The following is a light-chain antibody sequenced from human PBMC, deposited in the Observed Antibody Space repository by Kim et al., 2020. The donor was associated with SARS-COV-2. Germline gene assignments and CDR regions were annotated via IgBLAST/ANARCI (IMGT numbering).Light chain of an antibody. Sequence: SYELTQPPSVSVSPGQTASITCSGDKLGDKYACWYQQKPGQSPVLVIYQDSKRPSGIPERFSGSNSGNTATLTISGTQAMDEADYYCQAWDSSTHVVFAG. CDR3: QAWDSSTHVV. J-gene: IGLJ2*01. CDR1: KLGDKY. CDR2: QDS. V-gene: IGLV3-1*01.